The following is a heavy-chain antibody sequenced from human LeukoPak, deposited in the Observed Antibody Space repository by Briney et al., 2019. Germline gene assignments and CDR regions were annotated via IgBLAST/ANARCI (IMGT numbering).Heavy chain of an antibody. J-gene: IGHJ6*03. D-gene: IGHD6-6*01. Sequence: GGSLRLSCAAFGFIFDDYGMSWVRQAPGKGLEWVSGINWNGGSTGYADSVKGRFTISRDNAKNSLYLQMNSLSAEDTALYYCARVQLVDYYYYSYMDVWGKGTTVTVSS. V-gene: IGHV3-20*04. CDR1: GFIFDDYG. CDR2: INWNGGST. CDR3: ARVQLVDYYYYSYMDV.